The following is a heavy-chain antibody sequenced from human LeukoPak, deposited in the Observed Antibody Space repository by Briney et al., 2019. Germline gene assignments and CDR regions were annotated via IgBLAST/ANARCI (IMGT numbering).Heavy chain of an antibody. CDR3: ARAGRIPRYYYYYMDV. CDR1: GYSISSGYY. D-gene: IGHD3-10*01. CDR2: IYHSGST. V-gene: IGHV4-38-2*01. J-gene: IGHJ6*03. Sequence: SETLSLTCAVSGYSISSGYYWGWIRQPPGKGLEWIGSIYHSGSTNYNPSLKSRVTISVDTSKDQFSLKLSSVTAADTAVYYCARAGRIPRYYYYYMDVWGKGTTVTVSS.